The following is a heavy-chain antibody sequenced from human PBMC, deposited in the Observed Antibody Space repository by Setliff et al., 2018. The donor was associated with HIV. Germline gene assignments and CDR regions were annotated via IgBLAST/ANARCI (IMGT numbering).Heavy chain of an antibody. Sequence: PGGSLRLSCSASGFTFSSYTMNWVRQAPGKGLEWVSSISSSTIYYADSVKGRFTISRDNAKNSLYLQMISLRAEDTAVYYCARAMYHYGPGSYYAWGQGTLVTVSS. V-gene: IGHV3-48*01. J-gene: IGHJ5*02. CDR2: ISSSTI. CDR1: GFTFSSYT. D-gene: IGHD3-10*01. CDR3: ARAMYHYGPGSYYA.